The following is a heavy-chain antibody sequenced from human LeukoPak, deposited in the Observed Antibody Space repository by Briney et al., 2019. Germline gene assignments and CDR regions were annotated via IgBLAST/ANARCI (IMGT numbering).Heavy chain of an antibody. CDR2: IDNDGSST. J-gene: IGHJ4*02. CDR3: ARGYFGPDY. Sequence: PGGSLRLSCAASGFTFSNHWMHWVRQDPGKGVVWVSRIDNDGSSTVYADSVKGRFTISRDNAESTLYLQMNSLRAEDTGVYYCARGYFGPDYWGQGTLVIVSS. CDR1: GFTFSNHW. D-gene: IGHD1-26*01. V-gene: IGHV3-74*01.